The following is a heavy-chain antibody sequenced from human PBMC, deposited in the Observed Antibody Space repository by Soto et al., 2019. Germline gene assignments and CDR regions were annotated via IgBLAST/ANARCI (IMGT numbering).Heavy chain of an antibody. CDR2: ISAYNGNT. CDR1: GYTFTSYG. J-gene: IGHJ6*02. D-gene: IGHD2-2*01. V-gene: IGHV1-18*01. Sequence: AASVKVSCKASGYTFTSYGISWVRQAPGQGLEWMGWISAYNGNTNYAQKLQGRVTMTTDTSTSTAYMELRSLRSDDTAVYYCARDLIVVVPAARYGMDVWGQGTTVTVSS. CDR3: ARDLIVVVPAARYGMDV.